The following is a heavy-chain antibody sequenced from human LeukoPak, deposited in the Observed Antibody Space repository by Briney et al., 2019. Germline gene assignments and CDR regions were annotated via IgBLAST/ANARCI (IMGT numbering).Heavy chain of an antibody. D-gene: IGHD6-6*01. V-gene: IGHV3-23*01. CDR2: ISGSGGST. CDR1: GFTFSSYA. Sequence: SGGSLRLSCAASGFTFSSYAMSWVRQAPGKGLEWVSAISGSGGSTYYADSVKGRFTISRDNSKNTLYLQMNGLRAEDTAVYYCAKGLDPVAYYGMDVWGQGTTVTVSS. CDR3: AKGLDPVAYYGMDV. J-gene: IGHJ6*02.